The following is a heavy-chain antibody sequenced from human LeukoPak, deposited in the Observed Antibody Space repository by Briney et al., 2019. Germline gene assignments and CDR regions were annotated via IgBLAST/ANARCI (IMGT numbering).Heavy chain of an antibody. J-gene: IGHJ4*02. CDR1: GFTVSNNY. Sequence: GGSLRLSCAASGFTVSNNYMSWVRQAPGKGLEWVSIIYAAGSTYYAESVKGRFITSRDDSKNTLYLQMNSLRAEDTAVYYCATDYDVLTGYYSDVGYWGQGTLVTVSS. D-gene: IGHD3-9*01. CDR3: ATDYDVLTGYYSDVGY. V-gene: IGHV3-66*01. CDR2: IYAAGST.